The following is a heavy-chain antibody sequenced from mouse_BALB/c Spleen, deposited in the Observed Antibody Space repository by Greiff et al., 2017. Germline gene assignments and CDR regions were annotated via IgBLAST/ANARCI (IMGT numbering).Heavy chain of an antibody. V-gene: IGHV2-9*02. Sequence: VKVVESGPGLVAPSQSLSITCTVSGFSLTSYGVHWVRQPPGKGLEWLGVIWAGGSTNYNSALMSRLSISKDNSKSQVFLKMNSLQTDDTAMYYCARDSGPPRRRFAYWGQGTLVTVSA. J-gene: IGHJ3*01. D-gene: IGHD3-2*02. CDR2: IWAGGST. CDR3: ARDSGPPRRRFAY. CDR1: GFSLTSYG.